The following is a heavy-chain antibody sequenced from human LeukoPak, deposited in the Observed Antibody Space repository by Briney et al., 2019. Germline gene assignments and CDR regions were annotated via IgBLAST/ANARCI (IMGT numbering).Heavy chain of an antibody. CDR2: TNPNSGGT. D-gene: IGHD5-12*01. CDR3: ARRVGSSSGYSFDY. Sequence: ASVKVSCKASGYTFTDYYIHWVRQRQAPGQGLEWMGRTNPNSGGTNYAQKFQGRVTMTRDTSISTAYMELSSLSSDDTAVYFCARRVGSSSGYSFDYWGQGTLVTVSS. V-gene: IGHV1-2*06. CDR1: GYTFTDYY. J-gene: IGHJ4*02.